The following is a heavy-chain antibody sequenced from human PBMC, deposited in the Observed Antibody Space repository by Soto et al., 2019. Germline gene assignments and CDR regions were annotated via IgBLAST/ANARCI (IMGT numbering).Heavy chain of an antibody. CDR1: GFTFSAYA. D-gene: IGHD3-3*01. CDR3: ARDSREWPYYYYGMDV. CDR2: ISNDGDYK. Sequence: GGSLRLSCAASGFTFSAYAVHWVRQAPGKGLEWVAVISNDGDYKYYTDSVKGRFTISRDNSKNTMYLQMSSLRVEDTAVYYCARDSREWPYYYYGMDVWGQGTTVTVSS. J-gene: IGHJ6*02. V-gene: IGHV3-30-3*01.